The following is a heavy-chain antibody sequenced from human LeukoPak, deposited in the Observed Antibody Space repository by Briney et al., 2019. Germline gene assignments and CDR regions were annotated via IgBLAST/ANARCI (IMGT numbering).Heavy chain of an antibody. D-gene: IGHD6-6*01. CDR3: ARDPGLDVDTFDI. CDR2: ISAYNGYT. CDR1: GYTFTSYG. V-gene: IGHV1-18*01. J-gene: IGHJ3*02. Sequence: ASVKVSCKASGYTFTSYGISWVRQAPGQGLEWMGWISAYNGYTHFAQKFQGRVTMTTDTSTSTAYMELRSLRSDDTAVYYCARDPGLDVDTFDIWGQGTMVTVSS.